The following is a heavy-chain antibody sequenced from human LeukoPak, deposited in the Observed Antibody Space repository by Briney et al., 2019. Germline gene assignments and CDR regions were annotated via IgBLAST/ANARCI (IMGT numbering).Heavy chain of an antibody. Sequence: GGSLRLSCAASGFTFSSYSMNWVRQAPGKGLEWVSSISSSSSYIYYADSVKGRFTISRDNAKNSLYMQMNSLRAEDTAVYYCARDIAYCGGDCYSGYFQHWGQGTLVTVSS. CDR2: ISSSSSYI. V-gene: IGHV3-21*01. J-gene: IGHJ1*01. CDR1: GFTFSSYS. CDR3: ARDIAYCGGDCYSGYFQH. D-gene: IGHD2-21*01.